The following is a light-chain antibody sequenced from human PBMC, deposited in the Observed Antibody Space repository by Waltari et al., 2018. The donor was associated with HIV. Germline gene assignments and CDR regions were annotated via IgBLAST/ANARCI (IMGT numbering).Light chain of an antibody. Sequence: EVVLTQPPATLPLPPGDRSTLSCRASQSLSRFLAWYQQKPGQAPRLLIYDASNRATGIPGRFSGSGSGTDFTLTINSLEPEDFAVYYCQQRSNGAPLTFGGGTKVEIK. CDR1: QSLSRF. CDR3: QQRSNGAPLT. CDR2: DAS. J-gene: IGKJ4*01. V-gene: IGKV3-11*01.